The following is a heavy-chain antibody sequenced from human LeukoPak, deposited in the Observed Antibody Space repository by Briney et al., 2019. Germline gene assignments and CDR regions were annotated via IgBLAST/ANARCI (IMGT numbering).Heavy chain of an antibody. CDR2: ITTSSSDI. D-gene: IGHD3/OR15-3a*01. Sequence: GGSLRLSCAASGFTFTSYGMNWVRQAPGKGLEWVAYITTSSSDINYADSVKGRFTISRDNAKNSLYLQMNSLRDEDTAVYYCARDKDWSFDNWGQGILVTVSS. J-gene: IGHJ4*02. V-gene: IGHV3-21*05. CDR3: ARDKDWSFDN. CDR1: GFTFTSYG.